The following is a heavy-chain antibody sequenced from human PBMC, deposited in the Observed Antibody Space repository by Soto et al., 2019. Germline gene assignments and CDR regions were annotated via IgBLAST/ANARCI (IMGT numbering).Heavy chain of an antibody. CDR3: ARAITMIVVVID. J-gene: IGHJ4*02. V-gene: IGHV4-38-2*01. D-gene: IGHD3-22*01. CDR2: IYHSGST. CDR1: GYSISSGYY. Sequence: SETLSLTCAVSGYSISSGYYWGWIRQPPGKGLEWIGSIYHSGSTYYNPSLKSRVTISVDTSKNQFSLKLSSVTAADTAVYYCARAITMIVVVIDWGQGTLVTVSS.